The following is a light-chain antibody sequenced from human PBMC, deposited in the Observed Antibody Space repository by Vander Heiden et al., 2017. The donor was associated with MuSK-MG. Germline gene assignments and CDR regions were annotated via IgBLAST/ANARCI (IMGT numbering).Light chain of an antibody. CDR2: ATS. Sequence: DIQMTQSPSSLSASVGDRVTITCRASQGISNSLAWYQQRPGKAPKLLLYATSGLESGVPSRFSGSGSGTDYTLTISSLQPEDFATYYCQQYFGTPLTFGQGTRVEIK. CDR1: QGISNS. V-gene: IGKV1-NL1*01. J-gene: IGKJ1*01. CDR3: QQYFGTPLT.